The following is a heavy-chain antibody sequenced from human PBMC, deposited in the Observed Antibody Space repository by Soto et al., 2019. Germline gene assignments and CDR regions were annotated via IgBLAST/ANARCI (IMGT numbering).Heavy chain of an antibody. CDR1: GFTISSYA. D-gene: IGHD3-3*01. CDR3: ARYKRDLRFLEWSYYFDF. J-gene: IGHJ4*02. Sequence: GGSLRLSCAASGFTISSYAMHWVRQAPGKGLEWVAVISYDGSNKYYADSVKGRFTISRDNSKNTLYLQMNSLRAEDTAVYYCARYKRDLRFLEWSYYFDFWCQGTLVTVSS. CDR2: ISYDGSNK. V-gene: IGHV3-30-3*01.